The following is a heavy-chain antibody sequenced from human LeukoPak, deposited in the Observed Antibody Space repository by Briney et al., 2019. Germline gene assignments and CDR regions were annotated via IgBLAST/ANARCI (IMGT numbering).Heavy chain of an antibody. J-gene: IGHJ6*02. V-gene: IGHV4-59*01. D-gene: IGHD7-27*01. Sequence: SETLSLTCTVSGGSISSYYWSWIRQPPGKGLEWIGYIYYSGSTNYNPPLKSRVTISVDPSNNQYSLKLSSVTAADPAVYYCARNLRSGETVGYYYYGMDVWGQGTTVTVCS. CDR2: IYYSGST. CDR3: ARNLRSGETVGYYYYGMDV. CDR1: GGSISSYY.